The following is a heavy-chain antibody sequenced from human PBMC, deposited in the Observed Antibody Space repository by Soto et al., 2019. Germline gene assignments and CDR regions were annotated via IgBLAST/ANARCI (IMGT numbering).Heavy chain of an antibody. J-gene: IGHJ4*02. Sequence: QVQVVQSGAEVKKPGSSVRVSCKASGGTSSSYAITWMRQAPGQGLEWMGGIIPILDTTDYAQKLQGRVTFTADESKSTVYMELSSLTSEDTAVYYCASGGTTVNRRFDFWGQGTLVTVSS. V-gene: IGHV1-69*01. D-gene: IGHD4-4*01. CDR2: IIPILDTT. CDR3: ASGGTTVNRRFDF. CDR1: GGTSSSYA.